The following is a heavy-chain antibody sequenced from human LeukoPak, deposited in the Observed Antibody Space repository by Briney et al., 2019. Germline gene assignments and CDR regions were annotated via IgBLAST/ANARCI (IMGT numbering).Heavy chain of an antibody. CDR3: ARGLRLGIIDY. Sequence: SETLSLTCAVYGGSFSGYYWSWIRQPPGKGLEWIGEINHSGSTNYNPSLKSRVTISVGTSKNQFSLKLSSVTAADTAVYYCARGLRLGIIDYWGQGTLVTVSS. CDR2: INHSGST. CDR1: GGSFSGYY. D-gene: IGHD5-12*01. V-gene: IGHV4-34*01. J-gene: IGHJ4*02.